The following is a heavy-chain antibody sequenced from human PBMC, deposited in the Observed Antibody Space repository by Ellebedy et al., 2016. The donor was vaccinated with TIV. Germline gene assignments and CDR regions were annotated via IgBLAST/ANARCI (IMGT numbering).Heavy chain of an antibody. V-gene: IGHV1-18*04. J-gene: IGHJ1*01. Sequence: AASVKVSCKASGYTFTIYGINWVRQAPGQGPEWMGWIGTYEGNTKYAQKLQGRVTMTRDTSTSTAYMALRSLRSDDTAVYYCARDRDGSSSSDFQHWGPGTLVTVSS. D-gene: IGHD6-6*01. CDR1: GYTFTIYG. CDR3: ARDRDGSSSSDFQH. CDR2: IGTYEGNT.